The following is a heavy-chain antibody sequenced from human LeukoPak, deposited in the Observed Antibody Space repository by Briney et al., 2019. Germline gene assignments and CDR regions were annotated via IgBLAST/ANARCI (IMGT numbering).Heavy chain of an antibody. V-gene: IGHV3-48*03. J-gene: IGHJ4*02. CDR2: ISSSGSTI. CDR3: AKDRRPGLRFLEWLFD. CDR1: GFTFSSYE. D-gene: IGHD3-3*01. Sequence: GGSLRLSCAASGFTFSSYEMNWVRQAPGKGLEWVSYISSSGSTIYYADSVKGRFTISRDNSKNSLYLQMNSLRAEDTALYYCAKDRRPGLRFLEWLFDWGQGTLVTVSS.